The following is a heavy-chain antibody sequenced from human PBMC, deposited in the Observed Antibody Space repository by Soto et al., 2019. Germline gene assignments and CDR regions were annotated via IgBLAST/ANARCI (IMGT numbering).Heavy chain of an antibody. CDR3: VKDHPALEY. CDR2: IGSGGDRT. J-gene: IGHJ4*01. Sequence: GGSLRLSCTASGFTLSNYAMTWVRQAPGKGLEYVSVIGSGGDRTYYADSVRGRFTISRDNSKNTLFLQMNSLRPDDTAMYYCVKDHPALEYWGHGTLVTVSS. CDR1: GFTLSNYA. V-gene: IGHV3-64D*06.